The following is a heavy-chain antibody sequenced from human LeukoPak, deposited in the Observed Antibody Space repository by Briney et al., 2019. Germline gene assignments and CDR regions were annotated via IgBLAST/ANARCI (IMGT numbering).Heavy chain of an antibody. CDR2: INHSGST. CDR3: ARGTYYYDSSGHYYVVKNRYYFDY. V-gene: IGHV4-34*01. J-gene: IGHJ4*02. Sequence: SETLSLTCAVYGGSFSGYYWSWIRQPPGKGLEWIWEINHSGSTNYNPSLKSRVTISVDTSKNQFSLKLSSVTAADPAVYYCARGTYYYDSSGHYYVVKNRYYFDYWGQGTPVTVSS. CDR1: GGSFSGYY. D-gene: IGHD3-22*01.